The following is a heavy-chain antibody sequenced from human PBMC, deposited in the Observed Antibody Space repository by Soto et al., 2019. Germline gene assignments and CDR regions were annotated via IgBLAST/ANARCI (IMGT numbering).Heavy chain of an antibody. CDR1: GYGFTTYW. CDR3: EKQETYSISCFT. J-gene: IGHJ4*02. D-gene: IGHD6-13*01. Sequence: PAESLKISCECSGYGFTTYWISSVRQLPGKDLEWMGRIDPSDSYTNYSPSFQGHVTISADKSISTAYLQWSSLKASDTAMYYWEKQETYSISCFTWGQGTLVTVSS. CDR2: IDPSDSYT. V-gene: IGHV5-10-1*01.